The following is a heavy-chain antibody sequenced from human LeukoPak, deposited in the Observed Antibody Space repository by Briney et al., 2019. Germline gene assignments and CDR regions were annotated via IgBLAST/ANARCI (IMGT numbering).Heavy chain of an antibody. V-gene: IGHV1-18*01. CDR3: ATGGACNPTPCRYWYFDF. CDR1: GYTFTAYG. Sequence: ASVKVSCKASGYTFTAYGINWVRQAPGQGLEWMGWISAYDGSTKYAQNFQGRVTMTTDSSASTAYMELRSLRSDDTAVYYCATGGACNPTPCRYWYFDFWGRGTLVTVSS. D-gene: IGHD2-21*02. CDR2: ISAYDGST. J-gene: IGHJ2*01.